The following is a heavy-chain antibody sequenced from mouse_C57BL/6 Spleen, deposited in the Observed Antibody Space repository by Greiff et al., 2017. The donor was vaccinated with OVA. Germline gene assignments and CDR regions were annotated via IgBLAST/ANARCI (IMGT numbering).Heavy chain of an antibody. CDR3: AREVTTVEDY. CDR1: GYAFSSSW. V-gene: IGHV1-82*01. J-gene: IGHJ2*01. D-gene: IGHD1-1*01. CDR2: IYTGDGDT. Sequence: VQLQQSGPELVKPGASVKISCKASGYAFSSSWMNWVKQRPGKGLEWIGRIYTGDGDTNYNGKFKGKATLTADKSSSTAYMQLSSLTSEDSAVYFCAREVTTVEDYWGQGTTLTVSS.